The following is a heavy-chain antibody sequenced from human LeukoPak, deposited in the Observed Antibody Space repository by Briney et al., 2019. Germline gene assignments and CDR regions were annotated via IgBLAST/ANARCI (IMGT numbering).Heavy chain of an antibody. CDR2: INHSGST. Sequence: PSETLSLTCAVYGGSFSGYYWSWIRQPPGKGLEWIGKINHSGSTNYNPSLKSRVTISVDTPKKQFSLKLRSVTAADTAVFYCARGAQQWNYYYYYMDVWGKGTTVTVSS. CDR3: ARGAQQWNYYYYYMDV. V-gene: IGHV4-34*01. D-gene: IGHD6-19*01. CDR1: GGSFSGYY. J-gene: IGHJ6*03.